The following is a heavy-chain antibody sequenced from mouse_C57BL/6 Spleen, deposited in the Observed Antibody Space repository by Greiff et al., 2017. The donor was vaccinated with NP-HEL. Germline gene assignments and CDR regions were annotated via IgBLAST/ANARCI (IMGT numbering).Heavy chain of an antibody. J-gene: IGHJ4*01. CDR2: IYPGDGDT. V-gene: IGHV1-80*01. CDR3: ARAPPYAMDY. Sequence: VQRVESGAELVKPGASVKISCKASGYAFSSYWMNWVKQRPGKGLEWIGQIYPGDGDTNYNGKFKGKATRTADKSSSTAYMQLSSLTSEDSAVYFCARAPPYAMDYRGQGTSGTVSS. CDR1: GYAFSSYW.